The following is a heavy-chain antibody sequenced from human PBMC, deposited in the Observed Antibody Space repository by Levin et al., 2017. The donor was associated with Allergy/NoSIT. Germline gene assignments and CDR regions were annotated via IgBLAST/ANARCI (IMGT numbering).Heavy chain of an antibody. J-gene: IGHJ4*02. Sequence: GGSLRLSCKASGGTFSSYAISWVRQAPGQGLEWMGGIIPIFGTANYAQKFQGRVTITADKSTSTAYMELSSLRSEDTAVYYCAREPYNWNNEDYFDYWGQGTLVTVSS. CDR1: GGTFSSYA. D-gene: IGHD1/OR15-1a*01. CDR2: IIPIFGTA. V-gene: IGHV1-69*06. CDR3: AREPYNWNNEDYFDY.